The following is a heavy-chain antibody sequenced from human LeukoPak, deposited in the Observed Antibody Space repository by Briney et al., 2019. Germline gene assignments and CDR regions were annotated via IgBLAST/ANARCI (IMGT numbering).Heavy chain of an antibody. CDR3: ARYNGGIAAAGSDY. CDR1: GFTFSTYS. J-gene: IGHJ4*02. D-gene: IGHD6-13*01. V-gene: IGHV3-21*01. CDR2: ISSSSSYI. Sequence: GGSLRLSCAASGFTFSTYSMNWVRQAPGKGLEWVSSISSSSSYIYYAGSVKGRFTISRDNAKNSLYLQMNSLRAEDTALYYCARYNGGIAAAGSDYWGQGTLVTVSS.